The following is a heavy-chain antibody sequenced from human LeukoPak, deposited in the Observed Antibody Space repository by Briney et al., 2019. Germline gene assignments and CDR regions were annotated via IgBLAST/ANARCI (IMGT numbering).Heavy chain of an antibody. V-gene: IGHV3-23*01. D-gene: IGHD2-15*01. CDR2: ISGSGGST. CDR3: ASCSGGSCYMGDYFDY. CDR1: GFTFSDSY. J-gene: IGHJ4*02. Sequence: GGSLRLSCAASGFTFSDSYMTWVRQAPGKGLEWVSLISGSGGSTFYADSVNGRFTISRDNSKNTLYLQMNSLRAEDTAVYYCASCSGGSCYMGDYFDYWGQGTLVTVSS.